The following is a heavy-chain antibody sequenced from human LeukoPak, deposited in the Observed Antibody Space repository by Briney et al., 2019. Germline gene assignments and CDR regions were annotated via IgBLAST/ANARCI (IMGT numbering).Heavy chain of an antibody. D-gene: IGHD5-12*01. CDR1: GGTFSSYA. V-gene: IGHV1-18*01. Sequence: ASVKVSCKASGGTFSSYAISWVRQAPGQGLEWMGWISGYNGNTNYAQTFLGRGSMTADTSTSTAYMELRSLTSDDTAVYYCARSGRGTYYYFDLWGMGTLVTVSS. CDR2: ISGYNGNT. J-gene: IGHJ4*02. CDR3: ARSGRGTYYYFDL.